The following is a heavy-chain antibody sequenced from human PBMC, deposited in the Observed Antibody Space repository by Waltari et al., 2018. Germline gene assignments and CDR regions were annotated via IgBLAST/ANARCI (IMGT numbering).Heavy chain of an antibody. CDR3: TRGSDYFESPGYPTPENV. CDR2: IVPNNDDT. D-gene: IGHD3-22*01. Sequence: QVQLMQSGAEVKKPGASVKVSCQASGYNFDGYYLHWVRQAPGQGLEWMGRIVPNNDDTSYAEKFQGIITMTADTSGSTVYMELRSLRSDDTAVYYCTRGSDYFESPGYPTPENVWGQGTLVTVSS. CDR1: GYNFDGYY. J-gene: IGHJ4*02. V-gene: IGHV1-2*06.